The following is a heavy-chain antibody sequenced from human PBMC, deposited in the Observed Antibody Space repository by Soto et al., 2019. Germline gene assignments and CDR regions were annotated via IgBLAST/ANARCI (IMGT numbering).Heavy chain of an antibody. CDR3: ARSHLRFLRGNWFDP. J-gene: IGHJ5*02. Sequence: KTSETLSLTCAVYGGSFSGYYWSWIRQPPGKGLEWIGEINHSGSTNYNPSLKSRVTISVDTSKNQFSLKLSSVTAADTAVYYCARSHLRFLRGNWFDPWGQGTLVTVSS. V-gene: IGHV4-34*01. CDR1: GGSFSGYY. CDR2: INHSGST. D-gene: IGHD3-3*01.